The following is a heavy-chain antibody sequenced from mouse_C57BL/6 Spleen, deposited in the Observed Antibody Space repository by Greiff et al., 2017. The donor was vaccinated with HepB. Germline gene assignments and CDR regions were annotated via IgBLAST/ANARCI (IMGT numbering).Heavy chain of an antibody. CDR2: ISSGGDYI. Sequence: DVMLVESGEGLVKPGGSLKLSCAASGFTFSSYAMSWVRQTPEKRLEWVAYISSGGDYIYYADTVKGRFTISRDNARNTLYLQMSSLKSEDTAMYYCTRDQGYYYAMDYWGQGTSVTVSS. V-gene: IGHV5-9-1*02. J-gene: IGHJ4*01. CDR3: TRDQGYYYAMDY. D-gene: IGHD3-2*02. CDR1: GFTFSSYA.